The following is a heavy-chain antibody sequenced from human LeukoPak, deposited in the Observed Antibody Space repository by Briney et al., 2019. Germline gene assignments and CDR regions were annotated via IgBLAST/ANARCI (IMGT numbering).Heavy chain of an antibody. V-gene: IGHV3-66*01. CDR3: ARAGYTSSWGERSYFDY. CDR2: IDTGGTT. CDR1: GFTVNSKNY. Sequence: QSGGSLRLSCAASGFTVNSKNYMSWVRQAPGKGLEWVSVIDTGGTTFYADSVKGRFTISRDDSKNTLHLQMNSLRGDDTAVYYCARAGYTSSWGERSYFDYWGQGTLVTVSS. J-gene: IGHJ4*02. D-gene: IGHD6-13*01.